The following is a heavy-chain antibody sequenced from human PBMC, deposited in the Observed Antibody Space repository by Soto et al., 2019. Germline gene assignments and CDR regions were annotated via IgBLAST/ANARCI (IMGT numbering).Heavy chain of an antibody. CDR3: VGDWGPFWFDP. V-gene: IGHV4-61*01. CDR1: GDSLNAGTNY. CDR2: MYDGGTT. Sequence: ASETLSLTCPVSGDSLNAGTNYWNWVRQPPGKDLEWIGYMYDGGTTKYNLSLKSRATISXXXSXKXLXLXXXSVAXSDTSVYYFVGDWGPFWFDPWGQEVLGTVST. J-gene: IGHJ5*02. D-gene: IGHD3-16*01.